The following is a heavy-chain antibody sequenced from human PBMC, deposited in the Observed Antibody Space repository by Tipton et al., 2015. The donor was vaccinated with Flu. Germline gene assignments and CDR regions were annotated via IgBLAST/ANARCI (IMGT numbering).Heavy chain of an antibody. Sequence: SLRLSCVASAFTLSSYWMSWVRQAPGKGLEWVANIQQDGSGKYYVDSVRGRFTISRDNVKNSLFLQMKSLRAEDTAVYYCARGYGNGWYRDAFDVWGQGTMVTISS. CDR2: IQQDGSGK. D-gene: IGHD6-19*01. V-gene: IGHV3-7*01. CDR3: ARGYGNGWYRDAFDV. J-gene: IGHJ3*01. CDR1: AFTLSSYW.